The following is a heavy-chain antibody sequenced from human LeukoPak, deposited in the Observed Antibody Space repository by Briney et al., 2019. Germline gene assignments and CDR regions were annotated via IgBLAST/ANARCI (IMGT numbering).Heavy chain of an antibody. Sequence: GGSLRLSCEASGYTFSTYWMHWVRQGPGKGLVWVSRINEDGSSTSYAESVRGRFTISRDNAKNTLYLQMNSLRAEDTAVYYCAKGGATVIDYWGQGTLVTVSS. D-gene: IGHD4-17*01. CDR1: GYTFSTYW. CDR3: AKGGATVIDY. CDR2: INEDGSST. V-gene: IGHV3-74*01. J-gene: IGHJ4*02.